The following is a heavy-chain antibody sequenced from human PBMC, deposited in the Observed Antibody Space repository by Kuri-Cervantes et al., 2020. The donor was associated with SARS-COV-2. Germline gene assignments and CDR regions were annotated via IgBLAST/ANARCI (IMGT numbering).Heavy chain of an antibody. CDR2: IYLSGST. CDR3: ARVVSRTIFGVVKPDAFDI. V-gene: IGHV4-38-2*02. CDR1: GYSISSGYY. D-gene: IGHD3-3*01. J-gene: IGHJ3*02. Sequence: SETLSLTCTVSGYSISSGYYWGWIRQPPGKGLEWIGSIYLSGSTYYNPSLKSRVTISVDTSKNQFSLKLSSVTAADTAVYYCARVVSRTIFGVVKPDAFDIWGQGTMVTVSS.